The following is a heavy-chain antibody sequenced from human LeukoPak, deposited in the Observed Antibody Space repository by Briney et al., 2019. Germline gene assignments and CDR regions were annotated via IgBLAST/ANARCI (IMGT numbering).Heavy chain of an antibody. CDR2: ISGSGGST. J-gene: IGHJ5*02. V-gene: IGHV3-23*01. D-gene: IGHD3-3*01. CDR1: GFTFSSYA. CDR3: AKGGPFGVVISGVTWLAP. Sequence: GGSLRLSCAASGFTFSSYAMSWVRQAPGKGLEWVSAISGSGGSTYYADSVKGRFTISRDNSKNTLYLQMNSLRAEDTAVYYCAKGGPFGVVISGVTWLAPWGQGPLVTVS.